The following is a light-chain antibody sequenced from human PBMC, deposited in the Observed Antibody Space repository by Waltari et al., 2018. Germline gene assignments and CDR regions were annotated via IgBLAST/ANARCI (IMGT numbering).Light chain of an antibody. CDR2: DAS. V-gene: IGKV3-20*01. J-gene: IGKJ1*01. CDR1: QSVSKY. CDR3: QHYVRLPAT. Sequence: EIVLTQSPGTLSLSPGERATVSCRACQSVSKYLAWYRLKPGQAPRLLIYDASKRATGIPDRFSGSGSGTDFSLTISRLEPEDFAVYYCQHYVRLPATFGQGTKVEIK.